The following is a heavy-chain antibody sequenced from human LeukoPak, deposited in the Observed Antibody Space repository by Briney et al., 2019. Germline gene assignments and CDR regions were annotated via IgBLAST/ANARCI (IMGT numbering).Heavy chain of an antibody. CDR1: GFTLSSYA. J-gene: IGHJ4*02. CDR2: ISVSGNT. CDR3: AKGSVGWLQLPDY. D-gene: IGHD5-24*01. Sequence: GGSLRLSCAASGFTLSSYAMSWVRQGPGKGLEWVSAISVSGNTYHADSVKGRFTISRDSSKNTLYLQMNSLRAEDAAVYYCAKGSVGWLQLPDYWGQGTLVTVSS. V-gene: IGHV3-23*01.